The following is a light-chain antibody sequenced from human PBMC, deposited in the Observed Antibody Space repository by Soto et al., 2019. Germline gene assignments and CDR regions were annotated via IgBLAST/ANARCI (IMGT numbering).Light chain of an antibody. CDR2: STN. V-gene: IGLV1-44*01. Sequence: QPVLTQPPSASGTPGQRVTMSCSGSSSNIGTYTVNWYQQLPGTAPKLLLYSTNQRPSGVPDRFSASKSGTSASLAISGLQSGDEADYYCAAWDDSLNGLVFGGGTKLTVL. CDR3: AAWDDSLNGLV. J-gene: IGLJ3*02. CDR1: SSNIGTYT.